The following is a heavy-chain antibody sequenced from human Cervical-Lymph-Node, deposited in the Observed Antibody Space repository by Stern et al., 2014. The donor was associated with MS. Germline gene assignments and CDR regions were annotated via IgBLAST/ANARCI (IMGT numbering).Heavy chain of an antibody. D-gene: IGHD1-26*01. V-gene: IGHV3-30*10. Sequence: VPLVEYGGGVVQPGRSLRLSCAASGFVFRRSALHCVRQAPGKGLEWVALISYYGIDKYYTDSVKGRFTVSIDISNNTVDLEMNSLRLEDTAVYYCAKGGSGSYLDWGQGSLVTVSS. CDR1: GFVFRRSA. CDR3: AKGGSGSYLD. J-gene: IGHJ4*02. CDR2: ISYYGIDK.